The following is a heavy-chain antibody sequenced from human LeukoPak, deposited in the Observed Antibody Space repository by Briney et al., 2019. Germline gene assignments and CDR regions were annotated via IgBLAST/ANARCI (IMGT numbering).Heavy chain of an antibody. CDR3: ATGQRRFRFDY. V-gene: IGHV3-21*01. J-gene: IGHJ4*02. Sequence: GGSLRLSCAASGFTFSSYSMNWVRQAPGKGLEWVSSISSSSSYIYYADSVKGRFTISRDNAKNPLYLQMNSLRAEDTAVYYCATGQRRFRFDYWGQGTLVTVSS. CDR1: GFTFSSYS. D-gene: IGHD6-25*01. CDR2: ISSSSSYI.